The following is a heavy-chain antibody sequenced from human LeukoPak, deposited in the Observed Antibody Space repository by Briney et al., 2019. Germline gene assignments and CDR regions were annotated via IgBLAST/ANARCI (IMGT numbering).Heavy chain of an antibody. Sequence: GGSLRLSCAASGFTFYNYAMSWVRQAPGKGLEWVSAITGSGTDTFHADSVKGRFTISRDNSESTLYLQMNSLRAEDTAVYYCASVNWNWGQGTLVTVSS. J-gene: IGHJ4*02. D-gene: IGHD1-1*01. CDR2: ITGSGTDT. CDR1: GFTFYNYA. V-gene: IGHV3-23*01. CDR3: ASVNWN.